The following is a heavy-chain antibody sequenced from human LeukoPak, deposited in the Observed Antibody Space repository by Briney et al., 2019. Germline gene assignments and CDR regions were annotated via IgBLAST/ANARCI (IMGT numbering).Heavy chain of an antibody. CDR3: ARHLSGVTGYTYGRGIDY. J-gene: IGHJ4*02. V-gene: IGHV3-7*01. CDR2: IKQEGSAR. D-gene: IGHD5-18*01. CDR1: GFSFSSYR. Sequence: GGSLRLSCVASGFSFSSYRMSWVRQTPGKGLEWVANIKQEGSARYYVDSVTGRLTISRDNAMNSLYLQMNSLRVEDTAVYYCARHLSGVTGYTYGRGIDYWGQGTLVTVSS.